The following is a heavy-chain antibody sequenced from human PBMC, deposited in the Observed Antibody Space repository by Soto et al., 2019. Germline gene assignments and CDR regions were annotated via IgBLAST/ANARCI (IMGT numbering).Heavy chain of an antibody. CDR2: IIPIFGTA. Sequence: QVQLVQSGAEVKKPGSSVKVSCKASGGTFSSYAISWVRQAPGQGLEWMGGIIPIFGTANYAQKFQGRVTITADESTSSAYMELSSLRSEDTAVYYCARSGEAYCGGDCYFDYWGQGTLVTVSS. CDR1: GGTFSSYA. J-gene: IGHJ4*02. V-gene: IGHV1-69*01. D-gene: IGHD2-21*02. CDR3: ARSGEAYCGGDCYFDY.